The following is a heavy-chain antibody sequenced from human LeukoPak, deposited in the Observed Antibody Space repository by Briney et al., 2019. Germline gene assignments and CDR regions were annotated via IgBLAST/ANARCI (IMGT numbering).Heavy chain of an antibody. V-gene: IGHV4-59*07. Sequence: SDTLSLTCTVSGDSIGTYYWGWIRQPPGKGLEWIGYIYFSGSTDYSPSLKSRVTISLDTSKNQISLRLSSVTAADTAVYYCARGRGYAKFDHWGQGTLVTVSS. J-gene: IGHJ4*02. CDR2: IYFSGST. CDR1: GDSIGTYY. CDR3: ARGRGYAKFDH. D-gene: IGHD3-22*01.